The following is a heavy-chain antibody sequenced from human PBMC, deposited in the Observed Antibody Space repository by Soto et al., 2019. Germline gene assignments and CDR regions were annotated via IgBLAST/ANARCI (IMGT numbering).Heavy chain of an antibody. CDR2: ISYDGSNK. V-gene: IGHV3-30*18. CDR1: GFTFSSYG. CDR3: AKGDLWFDF. Sequence: GGSLRLSCAASGFTFSSYGMHWVRQAPGKGLEWVAVISYDGSNKYYADSVKGRFTISRDNSKNTLYLQMNSLRAEDTAVYYCAKGDLWFDFWGQGTLVTVSS. J-gene: IGHJ5*01.